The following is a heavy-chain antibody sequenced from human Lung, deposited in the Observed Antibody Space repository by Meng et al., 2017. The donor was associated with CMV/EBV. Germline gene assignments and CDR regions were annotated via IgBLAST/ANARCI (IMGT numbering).Heavy chain of an antibody. D-gene: IGHD2-2*01. Sequence: SXTLSLXCAVYGGSFSGYYWSWIRQPPGKGLEWIGEINHSGSTNYNPSLKSRVTISVDTSKNQFSLKLSSVTAADTAVYYCARGYIVVVPAAMLRSGLYGMDVWXPGNXVTGAS. J-gene: IGHJ6*02. CDR3: ARGYIVVVPAAMLRSGLYGMDV. V-gene: IGHV4-34*01. CDR1: GGSFSGYY. CDR2: INHSGST.